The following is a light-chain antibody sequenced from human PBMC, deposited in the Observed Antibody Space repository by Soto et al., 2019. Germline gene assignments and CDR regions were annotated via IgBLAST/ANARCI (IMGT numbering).Light chain of an antibody. CDR1: QSVNNNF. V-gene: IGKV3-20*01. Sequence: EIVLTQSPGTLSLSPGERVTLSCRVSQSVNNNFLSWYQQKPGQAPRLLIYAASSGATGIPDRFSGSGSGTDFTLTINRLEPEDFATYYCQQANSFPLTFGGGTKVEI. CDR2: AAS. J-gene: IGKJ4*01. CDR3: QQANSFPLT.